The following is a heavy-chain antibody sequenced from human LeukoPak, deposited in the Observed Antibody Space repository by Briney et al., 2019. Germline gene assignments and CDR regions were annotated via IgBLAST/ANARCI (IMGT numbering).Heavy chain of an antibody. CDR1: GGSISSYY. CDR2: VYYTGRT. J-gene: IGHJ3*01. D-gene: IGHD3-10*01. Sequence: SETLSLTCTVSGGSISSYYWSWIRQPPGKGLEWIAYVYYTGRTLYNPSLESRVTTSVDTSKTQISLKLTSVTAADTAVYYCARHMSVSYDAFDLWGRGTPVTVSS. V-gene: IGHV4-59*08. CDR3: ARHMSVSYDAFDL.